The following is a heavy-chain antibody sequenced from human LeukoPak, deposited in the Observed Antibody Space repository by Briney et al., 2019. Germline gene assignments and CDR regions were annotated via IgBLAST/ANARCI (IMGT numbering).Heavy chain of an antibody. V-gene: IGHV3-7*01. CDR1: GFTFSSEW. CDR2: IRKDGAAN. CDR3: VRASEVRYDRRGNGGLYFRY. Sequence: PGGSLRLSCAASGFTFSSEWMTWVRQVPGKGLEWVANIRKDGAANYYLGSVKGRFTISRYNAKKSLYLQMNSLRVDDTAVYYCVRASEVRYDRRGNGGLYFRYWGQGTLVTVSS. J-gene: IGHJ4*02. D-gene: IGHD3-22*01.